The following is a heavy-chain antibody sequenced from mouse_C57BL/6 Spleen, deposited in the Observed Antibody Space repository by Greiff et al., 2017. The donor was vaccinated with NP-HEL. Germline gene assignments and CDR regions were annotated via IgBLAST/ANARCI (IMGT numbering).Heavy chain of an antibody. J-gene: IGHJ2*01. CDR2: ISNGGGST. V-gene: IGHV5-12*01. D-gene: IGHD2-4*01. CDR3: ARRGDYDGFDY. CDR1: GFTFSDYY. Sequence: EVQRVESGGGLVQPGGSLKLSCAASGFTFSDYYMYWVRQTPEKRLEWVAYISNGGGSTYYPDTVKGRFTISRDNAKNTLYLQMSRLKSEDTAMYYCARRGDYDGFDYWGQGTTLTVSS.